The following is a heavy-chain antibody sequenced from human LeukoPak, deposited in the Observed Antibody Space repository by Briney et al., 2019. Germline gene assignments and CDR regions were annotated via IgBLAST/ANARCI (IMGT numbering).Heavy chain of an antibody. Sequence: GGSLRLSCAASGFTFSSYEMNWVRQAPGKGLEWVSYISSSGSTIYYADSVKGRFTISRDNAKNSLYLQMNSLRAEDTAVYYCAREFGSGYYSRGYFDYWGQGTLVTVSS. CDR2: ISSSGSTI. D-gene: IGHD3-22*01. V-gene: IGHV3-48*03. J-gene: IGHJ4*02. CDR1: GFTFSSYE. CDR3: AREFGSGYYSRGYFDY.